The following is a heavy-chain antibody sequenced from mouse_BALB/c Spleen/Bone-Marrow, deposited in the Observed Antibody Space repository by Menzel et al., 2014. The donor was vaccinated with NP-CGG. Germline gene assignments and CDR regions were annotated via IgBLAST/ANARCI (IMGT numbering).Heavy chain of an antibody. Sequence: QLQESGPELEKPGASVKISCKASGYSFTGYNMNWVKQNNGKSLEWIGNIDPYYGGISYNQKFKGKATLTVDKSSNTAYMQLKSLTSEDSAIYYCAISIEYRPLVYWGQGTLVTVSA. CDR3: AISIEYRPLVY. V-gene: IGHV1-39*01. J-gene: IGHJ3*01. CDR2: IDPYYGGI. D-gene: IGHD2-14*01. CDR1: GYSFTGYN.